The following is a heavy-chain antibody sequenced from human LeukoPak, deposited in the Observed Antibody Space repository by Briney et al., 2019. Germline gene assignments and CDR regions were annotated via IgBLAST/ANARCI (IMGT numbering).Heavy chain of an antibody. CDR3: ARGKYQAMYYFDY. J-gene: IGHJ4*02. V-gene: IGHV3-13*01. CDR1: GFTFSSYD. D-gene: IGHD5-18*01. Sequence: GGSLRLSCAASGFTFSSYDMHWVRQATGKGLEWVSAIGTAGDTYYPGSVKGRFTISRENAKNSLYLQMNSLRAGDTVVYYCARGKYQAMYYFDYWGQGTLVTVSS. CDR2: IGTAGDT.